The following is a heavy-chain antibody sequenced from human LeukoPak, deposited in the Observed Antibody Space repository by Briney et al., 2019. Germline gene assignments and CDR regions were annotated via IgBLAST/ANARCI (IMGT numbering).Heavy chain of an antibody. CDR1: GYTFTSYA. CDR3: ARDRDGYSILFPRNNWFDP. J-gene: IGHJ5*02. V-gene: IGHV1-3*01. CDR2: INAGNGNT. D-gene: IGHD3-22*01. Sequence: ASVKVSCKASGYTFTSYAMHWVRQAPGQRLEWMGWINAGNGNTKYSQKFQGRVTITRDTSASTAYMELSSLRSEDTAVYYCARDRDGYSILFPRNNWFDPWGQGTLVTVSS.